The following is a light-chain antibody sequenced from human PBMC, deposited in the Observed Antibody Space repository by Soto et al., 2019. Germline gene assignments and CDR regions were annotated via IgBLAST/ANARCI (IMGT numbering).Light chain of an antibody. Sequence: EIVMTQSPATLSVSPGERATLSCRASQGFSSNLAWYQQKPGQAPRLHIYGASTRATGIPARFSGSRSGTEFTLTISSLQSEDFAVYYCQQYNNWRGTFGQGTKVEIK. CDR2: GAS. J-gene: IGKJ1*01. CDR1: QGFSSN. CDR3: QQYNNWRGT. V-gene: IGKV3-15*01.